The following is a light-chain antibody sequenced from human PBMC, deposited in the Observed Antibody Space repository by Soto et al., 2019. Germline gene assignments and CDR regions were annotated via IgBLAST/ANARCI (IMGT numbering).Light chain of an antibody. Sequence: QSALTQPRSVSGSPGQSVTISCTGTSSDVGGYKYVSWYQQHPGKAPKLMIYDVSKRPSGVPDRFSGSKSGNTASLTISGLQAEDEADYYCCSYAGSYTFGYVFGTGTKLTVL. CDR3: CSYAGSYTFGYV. V-gene: IGLV2-11*01. J-gene: IGLJ1*01. CDR1: SSDVGGYKY. CDR2: DVS.